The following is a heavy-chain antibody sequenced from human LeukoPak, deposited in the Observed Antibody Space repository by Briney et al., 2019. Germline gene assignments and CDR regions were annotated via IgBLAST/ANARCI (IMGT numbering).Heavy chain of an antibody. CDR2: IIPIFGTA. D-gene: IGHD3-16*02. Sequence: ASVKVSCKASGGTFSSYAISWVRQAPGQGLEWMGGIIPIFGTANYAQKFQGRVTITTDESTSTAYMELSRLRSEDTAVYYCASEGAGSYDYVWGSYRSTKYFQHWGQGTLVTVSS. CDR1: GGTFSSYA. J-gene: IGHJ1*01. V-gene: IGHV1-69*05. CDR3: ASEGAGSYDYVWGSYRSTKYFQH.